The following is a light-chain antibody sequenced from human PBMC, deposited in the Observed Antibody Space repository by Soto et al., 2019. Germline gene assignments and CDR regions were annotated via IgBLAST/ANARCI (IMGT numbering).Light chain of an antibody. V-gene: IGLV2-8*01. CDR1: SSDVGFYDY. J-gene: IGLJ1*01. CDR2: EVS. CDR3: SSYVGNNNHHA. Sequence: QYVLAQPPSASGSPGQSVTVSCTGSSSDVGFYDYVSWYQQHPGKAPKLIIYEVSKRPSGVPDRFSGSKSGNSASLTASGLQAEDEADYYCSSYVGNNNHHAFGTGTKVTVL.